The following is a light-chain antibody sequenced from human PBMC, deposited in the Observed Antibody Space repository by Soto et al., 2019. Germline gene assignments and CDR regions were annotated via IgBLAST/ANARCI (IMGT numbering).Light chain of an antibody. CDR1: ESVSKY. Sequence: EVVLTQSPATLSVSPVERAILSCMASESVSKYLAWYQQKPGQAPRLLIYGASTRATGIPARFSGSGSGTEFTLTISSLQSEDFAVYYCQQYGYSPITFGQGTRLEIK. CDR3: QQYGYSPIT. J-gene: IGKJ5*01. V-gene: IGKV3-15*01. CDR2: GAS.